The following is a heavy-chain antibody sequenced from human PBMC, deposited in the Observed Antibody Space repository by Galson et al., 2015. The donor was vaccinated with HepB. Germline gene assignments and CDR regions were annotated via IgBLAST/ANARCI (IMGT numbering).Heavy chain of an antibody. V-gene: IGHV3-33*01. D-gene: IGHD1-1*01. Sequence: SLRLSCAASGFTFSSYGMHWVRQAPGKGLEWVAVIWYDGSNKYYADSVKGRFTISRDNSKNTLYLQMNSLRAEDTAVYYCARSRYNWNDPYYFDYWGQGTLVTVSS. J-gene: IGHJ4*02. CDR2: IWYDGSNK. CDR1: GFTFSSYG. CDR3: ARSRYNWNDPYYFDY.